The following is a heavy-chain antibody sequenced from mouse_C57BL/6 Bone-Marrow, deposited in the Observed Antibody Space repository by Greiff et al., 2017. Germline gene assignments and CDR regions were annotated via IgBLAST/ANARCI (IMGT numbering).Heavy chain of an antibody. Sequence: VQLQQSGAELVRPGASVKLSCTASGFNIKDDYMHWVKQRPEQGLEWIGWIDPENGDTEYASKFQGKATITADTSSNTAYLQLSSLTSEDTAVYYCTTSTTVVARGYAMDYWGQGTSVTVSS. CDR3: TTSTTVVARGYAMDY. V-gene: IGHV14-4*01. D-gene: IGHD1-1*01. CDR2: IDPENGDT. J-gene: IGHJ4*01. CDR1: GFNIKDDY.